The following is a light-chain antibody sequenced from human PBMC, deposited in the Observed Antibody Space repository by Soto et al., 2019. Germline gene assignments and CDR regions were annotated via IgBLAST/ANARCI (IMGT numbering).Light chain of an antibody. J-gene: IGKJ1*01. CDR2: GAS. CDR3: QQYGSSPWT. CDR1: QSVSSN. V-gene: IGKV3-20*01. Sequence: EIVMTQSPATLSVSPGERATVSCRASQSVSSNLAWYQQKPGQAPRLLIYGASSRATGIPDRFSGSGSGTDFTLTISRLEPEDFAVYYCQQYGSSPWTFGQGTKVDI.